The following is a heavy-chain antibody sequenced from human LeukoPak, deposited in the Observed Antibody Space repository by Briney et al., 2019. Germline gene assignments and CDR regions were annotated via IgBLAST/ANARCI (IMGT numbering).Heavy chain of an antibody. CDR2: IYYSGST. D-gene: IGHD3-9*01. V-gene: IGHV4-59*08. CDR1: GGSISSYY. Sequence: SETLSLTCTVSGGSISSYYWSWIRQPPGKGLEWIGYIYYSGSTNYNPSLKSRVTISVDTSKNQFSLKLSSVTAADTAVYYCARGTLRYFAPLSDDWGQGTLVTVSA. J-gene: IGHJ4*02. CDR3: ARGTLRYFAPLSDD.